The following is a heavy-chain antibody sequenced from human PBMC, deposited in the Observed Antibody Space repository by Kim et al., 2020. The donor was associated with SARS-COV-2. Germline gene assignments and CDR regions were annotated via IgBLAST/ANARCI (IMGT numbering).Heavy chain of an antibody. Sequence: ASVKVSCKVSGYTLTELSMHWVRQAPGKGLEWRGGFDPEDGETIYAQKFQGRVTMTEDTSKDTAYMELSSLRSEDTAVYYCATAYAIYGSGSNAYWGQGTLVTVSS. V-gene: IGHV1-24*01. CDR3: ATAYAIYGSGSNAY. CDR2: FDPEDGET. J-gene: IGHJ4*02. D-gene: IGHD3-10*01. CDR1: GYTLTELS.